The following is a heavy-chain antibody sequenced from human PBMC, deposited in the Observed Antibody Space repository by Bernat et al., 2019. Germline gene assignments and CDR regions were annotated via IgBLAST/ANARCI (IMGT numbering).Heavy chain of an antibody. V-gene: IGHV4-39*01. D-gene: IGHD2-2*01. J-gene: IGHJ6*03. CDR3: ASTYCNGTTCYRHYTHYYYMGV. CDR1: GGSISSYNYY. CDR2: IYFSGST. Sequence: QLQLQESGPGLVKPSETLSLTCSVSGGSISSYNYYWGWVRQPPGKGLEWIGTIYFSGSTYYNPSLQSRVTIAIDTSKKQLSLKLRTVTAADTAVYFCASTYCNGTTCYRHYTHYYYMGVWGTGTTVTVSS.